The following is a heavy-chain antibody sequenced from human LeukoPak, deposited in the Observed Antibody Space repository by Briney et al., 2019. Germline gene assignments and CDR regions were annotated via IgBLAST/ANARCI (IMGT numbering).Heavy chain of an antibody. J-gene: IGHJ4*02. CDR1: GGSISSGDYY. V-gene: IGHV4-30-4*01. D-gene: IGHD1-1*01. CDR3: VRGWNDPYYFDD. Sequence: SETLSLTCTVTGGSISSGDYYWSWIRQPPGKGLEWIGYIYYSGNTYYNPSLKSRVTISVDTSKNQFSLKLSSVTAADTAVYFCVRGWNDPYYFDDWGQGTLVTVSS. CDR2: IYYSGNT.